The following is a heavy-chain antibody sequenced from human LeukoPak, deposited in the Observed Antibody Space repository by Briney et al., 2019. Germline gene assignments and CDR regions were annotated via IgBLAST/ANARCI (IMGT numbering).Heavy chain of an antibody. J-gene: IGHJ3*02. Sequence: GGSLRLSCAASGFAFSSYAMTWVRQAPGKGLEWVSGISASGGSTYYADSVKGRFTFFRDNSKKTLNLQMNSLRAEDTAVYYCAKSAVAGTMGRDAFDIWGQGTMITVSS. D-gene: IGHD6-19*01. CDR1: GFAFSSYA. CDR2: ISASGGST. CDR3: AKSAVAGTMGRDAFDI. V-gene: IGHV3-23*01.